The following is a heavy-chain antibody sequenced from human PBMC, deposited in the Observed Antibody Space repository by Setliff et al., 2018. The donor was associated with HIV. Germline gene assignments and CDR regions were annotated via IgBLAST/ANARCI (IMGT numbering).Heavy chain of an antibody. V-gene: IGHV1-8*03. J-gene: IGHJ4*02. D-gene: IGHD2-15*01. CDR2: MNPNRGNT. Sequence: ASVKVSCKASGYTFTSYDINWVRQATGQGLEWMGWMNPNRGNTGYAQKFQGRVTITRNTSISTAYMELSSLRSEDTAVYYCARGRRLCSGGSCYSGGGVYWGQGTLVTVSS. CDR3: ARGRRLCSGGSCYSGGGVY. CDR1: GYTFTSYD.